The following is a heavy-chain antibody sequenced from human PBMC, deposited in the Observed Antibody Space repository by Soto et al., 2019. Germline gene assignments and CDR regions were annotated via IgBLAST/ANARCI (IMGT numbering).Heavy chain of an antibody. D-gene: IGHD1-1*01. V-gene: IGHV1-24*01. Sequence: QVQLAQSGAEVMKPGASVKVSCKVSGHTLTELSMHWVRLAPGKGLEWMGGFAPEDGETLYAQQFQGRVTMTEDTYTNSAYMELSSLRSEDTAVYYCAAGGTKWLKSPFDYWGQGTLVTVSS. J-gene: IGHJ4*02. CDR1: GHTLTELS. CDR3: AAGGTKWLKSPFDY. CDR2: FAPEDGET.